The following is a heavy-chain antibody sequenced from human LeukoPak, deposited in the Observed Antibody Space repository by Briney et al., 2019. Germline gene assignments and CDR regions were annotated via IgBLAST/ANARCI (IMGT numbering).Heavy chain of an antibody. D-gene: IGHD6-6*01. V-gene: IGHV4-34*01. CDR1: GGSFSGYY. CDR3: AREYSSSSRWNWFDP. Sequence: SETLSLTCAVYGGSFSGYYWSWIRQPPGKGLEWIGEINHRGSTNYNPSLKSRVTISVDASKNQFSLKLSSVTAADTAVYYCAREYSSSSRWNWFDPWGQGTLVTVSS. J-gene: IGHJ5*02. CDR2: INHRGST.